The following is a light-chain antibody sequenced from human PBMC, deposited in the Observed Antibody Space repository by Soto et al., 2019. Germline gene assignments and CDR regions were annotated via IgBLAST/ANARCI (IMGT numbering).Light chain of an antibody. CDR2: AAS. J-gene: IGKJ2*01. CDR3: QQSYSTPYT. Sequence: DIQMTQSPSSLSASVGDRVTITWRASQSITSYLNWYQQKPGKAPKLLIYAASSLQSGVPSRFSGSGSGTEFSLTISSLQPEDFATYYCQQSYSTPYTFGQGTKLDIK. CDR1: QSITSY. V-gene: IGKV1-39*01.